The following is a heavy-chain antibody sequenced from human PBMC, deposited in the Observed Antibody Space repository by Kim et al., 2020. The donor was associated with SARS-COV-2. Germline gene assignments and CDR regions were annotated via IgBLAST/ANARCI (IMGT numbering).Heavy chain of an antibody. V-gene: IGHV4-30-2*04. D-gene: IGHD6-13*01. J-gene: IGHJ4*02. Sequence: DNPARTSRVTISVDTSTNQFSLKLSSVTAADTAVYYCARYSSSWYYFDYWGQGTLVTVSS. CDR3: ARYSSSWYYFDY.